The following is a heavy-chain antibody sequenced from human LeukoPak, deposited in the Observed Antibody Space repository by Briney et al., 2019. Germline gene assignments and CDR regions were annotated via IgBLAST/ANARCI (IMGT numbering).Heavy chain of an antibody. CDR2: IYSGGST. J-gene: IGHJ4*02. V-gene: IGHV3-53*01. D-gene: IGHD1-26*01. CDR3: ASVWGAGDY. CDR1: GFTFSSYA. Sequence: HPGGSLRLSCAASGFTFSSYAMSWVRQAPGKGLEWVSVIYSGGSTYYADSVKGRFTISRDNSKNTLYLQMNSLRAEDTAVYYCASVWGAGDYWGQGTLVTVSS.